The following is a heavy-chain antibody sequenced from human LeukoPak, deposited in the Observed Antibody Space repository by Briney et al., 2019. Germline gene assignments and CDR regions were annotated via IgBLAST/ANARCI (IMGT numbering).Heavy chain of an antibody. CDR1: GYTFTGYY. V-gene: IGHV1-2*02. D-gene: IGHD3-22*01. CDR3: ARSGYYVRYFDY. Sequence: GASVKVSCKASGYTFTGYYMHWVRQAPGQGLEWMGWINPNSGDTNYAQKFQGRVTMTRDTSISTAYMELSRLRSDDTAVYYCARSGYYVRYFDYWGQGTLVTVSS. CDR2: INPNSGDT. J-gene: IGHJ4*02.